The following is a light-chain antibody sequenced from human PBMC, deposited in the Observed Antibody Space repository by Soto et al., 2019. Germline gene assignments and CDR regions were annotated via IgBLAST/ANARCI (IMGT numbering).Light chain of an antibody. J-gene: IGLJ3*02. Sequence: QSALTQPPSVSGAPGQRVTISCTGSSSNIGAGYDVHWYQQLPGTAPKLLISGNSNRPSGVPDRFSGSKSGTSASLAITGLQAEDEADYYCQSYDSSLSGWVFGGWTKLTVL. V-gene: IGLV1-40*01. CDR2: GNS. CDR3: QSYDSSLSGWV. CDR1: SSNIGAGYD.